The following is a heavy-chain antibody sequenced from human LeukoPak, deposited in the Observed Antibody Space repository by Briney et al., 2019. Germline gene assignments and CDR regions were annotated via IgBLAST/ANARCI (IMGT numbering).Heavy chain of an antibody. CDR1: GYTFTGYC. V-gene: IGHV1-2*02. Sequence: PVASVKISCKASGYTFTGYCMHWVRQAPGQELEWMGWINPKSGGKNYAQKLQGRVTMATDTSTSTAYMELRSLRSDDTAVYYCARDGWWWCSSTSCYGFDYWGQGTLVTVSS. CDR3: ARDGWWWCSSTSCYGFDY. CDR2: INPKSGGK. J-gene: IGHJ4*02. D-gene: IGHD2-2*01.